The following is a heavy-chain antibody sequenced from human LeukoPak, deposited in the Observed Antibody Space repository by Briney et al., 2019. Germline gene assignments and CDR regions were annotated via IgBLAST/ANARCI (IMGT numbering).Heavy chain of an antibody. CDR2: IYTSGST. CDR1: GGSISSYY. Sequence: PSETLSLTCTVSGGSISSYYWSWIRQPAGKGLEWIGRIYTSGSTNYNPSLKSRVTISVDTSKNQFSLKLNSVTAADTAVYYCASFYCSGGSCYQYYYYYYMDVWGKGTTVTISS. D-gene: IGHD2-15*01. V-gene: IGHV4-4*07. J-gene: IGHJ6*03. CDR3: ASFYCSGGSCYQYYYYYYMDV.